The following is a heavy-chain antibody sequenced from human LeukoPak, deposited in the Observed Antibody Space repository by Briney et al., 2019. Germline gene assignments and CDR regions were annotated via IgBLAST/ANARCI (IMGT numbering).Heavy chain of an antibody. CDR3: ARERDSSGLTYAFDI. D-gene: IGHD6-19*01. CDR1: GGTFSSYA. J-gene: IGHJ3*02. CDR2: IIPIFGTA. Sequence: GASVKVSCKASGGTFSSYAISWVRQAPGQGLEWMGGIIPIFGTANYAQKFQGRVTITADESTSTAYMGLSSLRSEDTAVYYCARERDSSGLTYAFDIWGQGTMVTVSS. V-gene: IGHV1-69*13.